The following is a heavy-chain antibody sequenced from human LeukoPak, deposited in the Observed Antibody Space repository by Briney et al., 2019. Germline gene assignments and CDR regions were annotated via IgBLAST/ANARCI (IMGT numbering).Heavy chain of an antibody. CDR2: IWYDGSNK. V-gene: IGHV3-33*01. CDR1: GFPFSNYG. CDR3: ARDGLGYGGIDY. D-gene: IGHD5-12*01. J-gene: IGHJ4*02. Sequence: GRSLRLSCAASGFPFSNYGMHWVRQAPGKGLEWVAVIWYDGSNKYYADSVKGRFTISRDNSKNTLYLEINSLRAEDTAVFYCARDGLGYGGIDYWGQGALVTVSS.